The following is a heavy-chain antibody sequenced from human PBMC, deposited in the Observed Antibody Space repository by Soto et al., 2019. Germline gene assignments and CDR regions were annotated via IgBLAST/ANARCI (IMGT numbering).Heavy chain of an antibody. J-gene: IGHJ4*02. CDR1: GFTFSSYA. CDR3: ASKGVYQLLPGFDY. Sequence: QVQLVESGGGVVQPGRSLRLSCAASGFTFSSYAMHWVRQAPGKGLEWVAVISYDGSNKYYADSVKGRFTISRDNSKNTLYLQMNSLRAEDTAVYYCASKGVYQLLPGFDYWGQGTLVTVSS. D-gene: IGHD2-2*01. V-gene: IGHV3-30-3*01. CDR2: ISYDGSNK.